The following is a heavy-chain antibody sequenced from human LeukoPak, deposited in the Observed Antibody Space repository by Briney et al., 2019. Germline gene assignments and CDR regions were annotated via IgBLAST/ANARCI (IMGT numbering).Heavy chain of an antibody. J-gene: IGHJ5*02. CDR2: IIPIFGIA. CDR1: GGTFSSYA. V-gene: IGHV1-69*04. D-gene: IGHD3-3*01. Sequence: SVKVSYKASGGTFSSYAISWVRQAPGQGLEWMGRIIPIFGIANYAQKFQGRVTITADKSTSTAYMELSSLRSEDTAVYYCARDYPTRDYDFWSGRNVNWFDPWGQGTLVTVSS. CDR3: ARDYPTRDYDFWSGRNVNWFDP.